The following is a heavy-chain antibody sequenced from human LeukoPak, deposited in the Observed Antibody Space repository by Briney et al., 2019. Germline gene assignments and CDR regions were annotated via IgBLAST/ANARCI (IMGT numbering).Heavy chain of an antibody. Sequence: ASVKVSCKASGYTFTGYYMHWVRQAPGQGLEWMGWINPNSGGTNYAQKFQGRVTMTRDTSISTAYMELSGLRSDDTAVYYCARDYDILTGYSPFDYWGQGTLVTVSS. CDR3: ARDYDILTGYSPFDY. D-gene: IGHD3-9*01. CDR2: INPNSGGT. V-gene: IGHV1-2*02. J-gene: IGHJ4*02. CDR1: GYTFTGYY.